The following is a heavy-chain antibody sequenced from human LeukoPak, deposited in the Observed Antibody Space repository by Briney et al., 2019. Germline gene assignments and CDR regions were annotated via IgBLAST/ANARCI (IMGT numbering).Heavy chain of an antibody. V-gene: IGHV3-11*01. D-gene: IGHD3-10*01. Sequence: GGSLRLSCAASGFTFSDYYMTWIRQAPGKGLEWVSFISSSGDSLYYADSVKGRFTISRDNSKNTLYLQMNSLRAEDTAGYYCASGRGRASDYYYGMDVWGQGTTVTVSS. J-gene: IGHJ6*02. CDR3: ASGRGRASDYYYGMDV. CDR2: ISSSGDSL. CDR1: GFTFSDYY.